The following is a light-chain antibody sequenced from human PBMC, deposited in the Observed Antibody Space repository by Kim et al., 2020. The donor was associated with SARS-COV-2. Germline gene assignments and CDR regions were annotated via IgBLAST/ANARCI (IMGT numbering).Light chain of an antibody. Sequence: SYELTQPPSVSVSPGQTASITCSGDKLGDKYACWYQRKPGQSPVLVIYQDSKRASGIPERFSGSNSGNTATLTISGTQAMDEADYYCQAWDSSTWVFGGGTQLTVL. J-gene: IGLJ3*02. V-gene: IGLV3-1*01. CDR1: KLGDKY. CDR3: QAWDSSTWV. CDR2: QDS.